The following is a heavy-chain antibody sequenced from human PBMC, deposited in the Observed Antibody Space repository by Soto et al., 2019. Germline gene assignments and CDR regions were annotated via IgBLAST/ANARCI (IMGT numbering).Heavy chain of an antibody. V-gene: IGHV3-23*01. Sequence: EVQLLESGGGLVQPGGSLRLSCAASGFTFSSYAMSWVRQAAGKGLEWVSAISGSGGSTYYADSVKGRFTISRDNSKNTLYLQMNSLRAEDTAVYYCAKGGLRYSSGWYVYWGQGTLVTVSS. D-gene: IGHD6-19*01. J-gene: IGHJ4*02. CDR2: ISGSGGST. CDR1: GFTFSSYA. CDR3: AKGGLRYSSGWYVY.